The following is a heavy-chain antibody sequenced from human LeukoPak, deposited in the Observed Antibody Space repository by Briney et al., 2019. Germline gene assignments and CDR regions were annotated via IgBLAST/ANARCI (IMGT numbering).Heavy chain of an antibody. CDR2: IRYDGSNK. D-gene: IGHD3-10*01. CDR1: GFTFSSYG. Sequence: GGSLRLSCAASGFTFSSYGMHWVRQAPGKGLEWVAFIRYDGSNKYYADSVKGRFTISRDNSKNTLYLQMNSLRAEDTAVYYCAKVYGMVRGVPDFDYWGQGTLVTVSS. CDR3: AKVYGMVRGVPDFDY. J-gene: IGHJ4*02. V-gene: IGHV3-30*02.